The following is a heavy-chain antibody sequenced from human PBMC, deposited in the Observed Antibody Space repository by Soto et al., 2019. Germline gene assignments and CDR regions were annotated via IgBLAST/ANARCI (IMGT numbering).Heavy chain of an antibody. Sequence: SETLSLTCTVSGGSFSGYYWSWIRQPPGKGLEWIGEINQSGSTNYNPSLKGRVITSVDTSKNQFSLKLSSVTAADTAVYYCAGWIQLQQYYYYGMDVWGQGTTVTVSS. J-gene: IGHJ6*02. CDR2: INQSGST. D-gene: IGHD5-18*01. CDR3: AGWIQLQQYYYYGMDV. CDR1: GGSFSGYY. V-gene: IGHV4-34*01.